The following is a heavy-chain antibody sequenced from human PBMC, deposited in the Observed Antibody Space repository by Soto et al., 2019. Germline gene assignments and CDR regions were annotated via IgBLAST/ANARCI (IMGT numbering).Heavy chain of an antibody. CDR1: GFTFSSYG. J-gene: IGHJ6*02. D-gene: IGHD6-6*01. CDR3: ARRQLDSQYYYYYYGMDV. Sequence: QVQLVESGGGVVQPGRSLRLSCAASGFTFSSYGMHWVRQAPGKGLEWVAVIWYDGSNKYYADSVKGRFTISRDNSKNTLYLQINSLRAEDTAVYYCARRQLDSQYYYYYYGMDVWGQGTTVTVSS. CDR2: IWYDGSNK. V-gene: IGHV3-33*01.